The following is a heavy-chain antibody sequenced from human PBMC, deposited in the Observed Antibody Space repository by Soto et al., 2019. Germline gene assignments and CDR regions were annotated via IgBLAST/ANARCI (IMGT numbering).Heavy chain of an antibody. CDR3: ARVPDR. Sequence: QLQLQEFGSGLLKPSQTLSLTCAVSGGSITSGGYSWSWIRQPPGQRLEWIGYIYHSGRTYYTPSLKSRVTISVDRSKNQFSLKLSSVTAADTAVYYCARVPDRWGQGTLVTVSS. V-gene: IGHV4-30-2*01. CDR2: IYHSGRT. D-gene: IGHD2-2*01. J-gene: IGHJ5*02. CDR1: GGSITSGGYS.